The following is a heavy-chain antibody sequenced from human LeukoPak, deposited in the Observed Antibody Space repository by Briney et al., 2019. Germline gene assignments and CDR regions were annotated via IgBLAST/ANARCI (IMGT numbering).Heavy chain of an antibody. D-gene: IGHD3-3*01. CDR2: ISAYNGNT. J-gene: IGHJ6*02. CDR3: ARDDYDFWSGYQAMDV. Sequence: WASVKVSCKASGYTFTSYGISWVRQAPGQGLEWMGWISAYNGNTNYAQKLQDRVTMTTDTSTSTAYMELRSLRSDDTAVYYCARDDYDFWSGYQAMDVWGQGTTVTVSS. CDR1: GYTFTSYG. V-gene: IGHV1-18*01.